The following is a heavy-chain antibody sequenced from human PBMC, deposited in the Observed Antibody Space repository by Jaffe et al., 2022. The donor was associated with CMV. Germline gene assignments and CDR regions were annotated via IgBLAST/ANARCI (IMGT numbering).Heavy chain of an antibody. CDR2: IIPILGIA. J-gene: IGHJ4*02. CDR3: ARELRLGDLGGSYY. D-gene: IGHD3-16*01. Sequence: QVQLVQSGAEVKKPGSSVKVSCKASGGTFSSYAISWVRQAPGQGLEWMGRIIPILGIANYAQKFQGRVTITADKSTSTAYMELSSLRSEDTAVYYCARELRLGDLGGSYYWGQGTLVTVSS. CDR1: GGTFSSYA. V-gene: IGHV1-69*09.